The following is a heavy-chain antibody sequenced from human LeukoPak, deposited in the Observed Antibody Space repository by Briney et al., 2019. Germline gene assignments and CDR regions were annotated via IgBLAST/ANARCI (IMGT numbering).Heavy chain of an antibody. J-gene: IGHJ4*02. Sequence: SETLSLTCTVSGGSISSGSYFWSWIRQPAGKGLELIGRIYTSRSTHYNPSLKSRVTISVDTSKNQFSLKLSSVAAADTAVYYCARDNWGTIDYWGQGTLVTVSS. CDR2: IYTSRST. V-gene: IGHV4-61*02. CDR3: ARDNWGTIDY. D-gene: IGHD7-27*01. CDR1: GGSISSGSYF.